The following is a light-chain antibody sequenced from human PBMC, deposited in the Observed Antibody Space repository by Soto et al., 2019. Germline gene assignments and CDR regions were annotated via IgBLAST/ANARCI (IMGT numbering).Light chain of an antibody. CDR3: QQYHSYWVT. V-gene: IGKV1-5*01. CDR1: QSISTS. J-gene: IGKJ5*01. Sequence: DIQVTQSPSILSASVGDRVTITCRASQSISTSLAWYQQKPGRAPKLLISDASSLKSGVPSRFTGSGSGTEFTLTISGLQPDDFASYYCQQYHSYWVTFGQGTRLEIQ. CDR2: DAS.